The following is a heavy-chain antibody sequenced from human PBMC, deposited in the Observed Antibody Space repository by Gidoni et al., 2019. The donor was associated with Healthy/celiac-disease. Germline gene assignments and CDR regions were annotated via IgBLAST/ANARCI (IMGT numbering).Heavy chain of an antibody. Sequence: QVQLVQSGAEVKKPGSSVKVSCKASGGPFSSYAISWVRQAPGQGLEWMGRIIPILGIANYAQKFQGRVTITADKSTSTAYMELSSLRSEDTAVYYCARGLTWEPHFDYWGQGTLVTVSS. D-gene: IGHD1-26*01. CDR1: GGPFSSYA. V-gene: IGHV1-69*04. J-gene: IGHJ4*02. CDR3: ARGLTWEPHFDY. CDR2: IIPILGIA.